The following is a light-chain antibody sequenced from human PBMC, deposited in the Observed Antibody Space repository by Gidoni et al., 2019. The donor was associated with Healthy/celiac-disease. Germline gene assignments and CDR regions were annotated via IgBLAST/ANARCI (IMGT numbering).Light chain of an antibody. V-gene: IGLV1-40*01. J-gene: IGLJ2*01. Sequence: QSVLTQPPSVSGAPGQRVTIPCTGSSSHIGAGYAVHRYQQLPGTAPKLLIYGNSNRPSGVPDRFSGSKSGTSASLAITGLQAEDEADYYCQSYDSSLSGVVFGGGTKLTVL. CDR1: SSHIGAGYA. CDR3: QSYDSSLSGVV. CDR2: GNS.